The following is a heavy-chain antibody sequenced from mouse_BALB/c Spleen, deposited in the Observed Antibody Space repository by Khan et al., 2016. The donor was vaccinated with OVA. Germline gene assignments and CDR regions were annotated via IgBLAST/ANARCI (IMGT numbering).Heavy chain of an antibody. J-gene: IGHJ4*01. V-gene: IGHV9-3-1*01. CDR1: GHTFTNFG. CDR3: ARPPYFSYAMDN. CDR2: INTYTGEP. Sequence: QIQLVQSGPELKKPGETVKISCKASGHTFTNFGMNWVKQAPGKGLKWMGWINTYTGEPTYADDFNGRFAFSLEASASTAYLQINNITNEDTSTYFCARPPYFSYAMDNWGQGTSFTVSS.